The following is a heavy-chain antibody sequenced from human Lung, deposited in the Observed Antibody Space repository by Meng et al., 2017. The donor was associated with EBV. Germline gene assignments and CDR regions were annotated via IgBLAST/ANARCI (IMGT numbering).Heavy chain of an antibody. Sequence: QVQLVQSGAEVKKPGASVKVSCKASGYTFTSYGISWVRQAPGQGLEWMGWISAYDGDTKYAQNLQGRLTMTTDTSTSTAYMVLRSLRSDDTAVYYCARGPRRFWSGYRLYYFDKWGQGTLGSVSS. V-gene: IGHV1-18*01. CDR2: ISAYDGDT. J-gene: IGHJ4*02. CDR1: GYTFTSYG. CDR3: ARGPRRFWSGYRLYYFDK. D-gene: IGHD3-3*01.